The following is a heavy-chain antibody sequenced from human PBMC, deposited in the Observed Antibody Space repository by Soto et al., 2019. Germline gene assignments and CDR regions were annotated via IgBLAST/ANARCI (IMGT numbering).Heavy chain of an antibody. CDR2: IYNSGST. CDR3: PSGSSVSAYIDS. D-gene: IGHD6-13*01. CDR1: GGSVSSGNQY. Sequence: QVQLQESGPGLVKPSETLSLTCTVSGGSVSSGNQYWSWIRQPPGKGLEWIGYIYNSGSTDYNPSLKSRVSISVDTSKNQFSLNLSSVTAADTAMYLCPSGSSVSAYIDSWGQGTLVTVSS. V-gene: IGHV4-61*01. J-gene: IGHJ4*02.